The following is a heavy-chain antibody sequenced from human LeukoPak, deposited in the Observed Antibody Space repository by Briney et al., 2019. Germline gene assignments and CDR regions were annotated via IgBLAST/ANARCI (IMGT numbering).Heavy chain of an antibody. Sequence: GGSLRLSCTASGFIFSTSWMTWVRQAPGKGLEWVANINVDGSEKYYVDSVRGRFTISRDNAKNSLYLQMNSLRAEDTAVYYCAELGITMIGGVWGKGTTVTISS. V-gene: IGHV3-7*01. CDR2: INVDGSEK. J-gene: IGHJ6*04. CDR1: GFIFSTSW. CDR3: AELGITMIGGV. D-gene: IGHD3-10*02.